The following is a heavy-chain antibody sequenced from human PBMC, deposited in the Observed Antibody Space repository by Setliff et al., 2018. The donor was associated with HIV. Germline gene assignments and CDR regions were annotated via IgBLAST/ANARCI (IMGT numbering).Heavy chain of an antibody. Sequence: SETLSLTCAVYGGSFSGYSWSWIRQPPGKGPEWIGEVYHSGSSNYNPSLKSRVTITKDTSKNQVVLTMTNMDPVDTATYYCAHSPEFYSSIVWGQGTLVTVSS. J-gene: IGHJ4*02. V-gene: IGHV4-34*01. CDR3: AHSPEFYSSIV. D-gene: IGHD2-15*01. CDR2: VYHSGSS. CDR1: GGSFSGYS.